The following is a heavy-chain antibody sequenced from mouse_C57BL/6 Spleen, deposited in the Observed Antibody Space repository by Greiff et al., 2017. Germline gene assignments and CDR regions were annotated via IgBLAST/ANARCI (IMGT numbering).Heavy chain of an antibody. D-gene: IGHD3-2*02. CDR3: ARQGSSGPGFAY. Sequence: EVQGVESGGDLVKPGGSLKLSCAASGFTFSSYGMSWVRQTPDKRLEWVATISSGGSYTYYPDSVKGRFTISRDNAKNTLYLQMSSLKSEDTAMYYCARQGSSGPGFAYWGQGTLVTVSA. J-gene: IGHJ3*01. CDR1: GFTFSSYG. CDR2: ISSGGSYT. V-gene: IGHV5-6*01.